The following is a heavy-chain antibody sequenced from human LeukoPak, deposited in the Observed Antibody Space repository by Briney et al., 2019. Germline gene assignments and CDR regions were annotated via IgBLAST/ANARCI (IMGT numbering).Heavy chain of an antibody. CDR3: AKIVVVVAATHGFDY. CDR2: ISGSGGST. J-gene: IGHJ4*02. D-gene: IGHD2-15*01. CDR1: GFTFSSYP. Sequence: PGGSLRLSCAASGFTFSSYPMSWVRQAPGKGPEWVSAISGSGGSTYYADSVQGRFTISRDNSKNTLYLQMNSLRAEDTAIYYCAKIVVVVAATHGFDYWGQGTLVTVSS. V-gene: IGHV3-23*01.